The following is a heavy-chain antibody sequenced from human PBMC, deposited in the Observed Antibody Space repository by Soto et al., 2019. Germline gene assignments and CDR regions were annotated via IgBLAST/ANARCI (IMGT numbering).Heavy chain of an antibody. CDR1: DGSISSGGYS. CDR2: IYHSGST. Sequence: PSETLSLTCTVSDGSISSGGYSWSWIRQPPGKGLEWIGYIYHSGSTYYNPSLKSRVTISVDRSKNQFSLKLSSVTAADTAVYYCARSVVPAAMDFDYWGQGTLVTVSS. V-gene: IGHV4-30-2*02. J-gene: IGHJ4*02. D-gene: IGHD2-2*01. CDR3: ARSVVPAAMDFDY.